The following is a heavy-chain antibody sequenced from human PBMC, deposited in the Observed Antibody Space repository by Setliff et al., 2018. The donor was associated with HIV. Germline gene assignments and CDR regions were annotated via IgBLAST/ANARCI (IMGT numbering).Heavy chain of an antibody. CDR2: IIPMFDIP. D-gene: IGHD1-26*01. CDR1: GGTFSSYA. Sequence: VASVKVSCKVSGGTFSSYAITWVRQAPGQGLEWMGGIIPMFDIPDYAQKFQGRVTLTADESTSTVYMEVRSLRSEDTAVYYCARGLAGGIAKELDYWGQGTLVTVS. J-gene: IGHJ4*02. CDR3: ARGLAGGIAKELDY. V-gene: IGHV1-69*13.